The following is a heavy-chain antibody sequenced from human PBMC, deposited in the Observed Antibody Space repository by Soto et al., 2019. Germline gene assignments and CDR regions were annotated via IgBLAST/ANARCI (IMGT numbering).Heavy chain of an antibody. D-gene: IGHD3-3*02. J-gene: IGHJ5*02. Sequence: FLTCTVSGDSIISSDFYWGWVRQPPGKGLEWIGSIFYLGSSYYNPSLKSRVTMSVDTSKNQFSLRLRSVTAADTALYFCARHSLALRKNNWFDPWGQGIMVTVSS. V-gene: IGHV4-39*01. CDR2: IFYLGSS. CDR1: GDSIISSDFY. CDR3: ARHSLALRKNNWFDP.